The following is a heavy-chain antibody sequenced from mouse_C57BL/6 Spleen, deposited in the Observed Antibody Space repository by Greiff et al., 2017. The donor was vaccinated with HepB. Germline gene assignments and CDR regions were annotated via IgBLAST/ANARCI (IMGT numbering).Heavy chain of an antibody. Sequence: QVQLQQSGAELVRPGASVKLSCKASGYTFTDYYINWVKQRPGQGLEWIARIYPGSGNTYYNEKFKGKATLTAEKSSSTAYMQLSSLTSEDSAVYFCARWHYGNWFAYWGQGTLVTVSA. CDR2: IYPGSGNT. D-gene: IGHD2-1*01. J-gene: IGHJ3*01. V-gene: IGHV1-76*01. CDR1: GYTFTDYY. CDR3: ARWHYGNWFAY.